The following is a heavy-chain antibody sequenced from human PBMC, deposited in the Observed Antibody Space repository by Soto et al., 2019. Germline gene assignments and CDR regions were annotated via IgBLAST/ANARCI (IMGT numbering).Heavy chain of an antibody. V-gene: IGHV4-59*12. CDR2: MYNTGST. Sequence: SETLSLTCTVSGGSISGYYWSWIRQPPGKGLEWIGYMYNTGSTVYNPSFKSRVTISVDTSKNQFSLKLSSVTAADTAVYYCARSVDPWGQGILVTVSS. CDR3: ARSVDP. CDR1: GGSISGYY. J-gene: IGHJ5*02.